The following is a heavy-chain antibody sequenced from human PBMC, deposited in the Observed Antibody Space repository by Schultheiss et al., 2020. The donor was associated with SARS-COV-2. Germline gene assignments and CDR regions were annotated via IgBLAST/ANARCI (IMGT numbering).Heavy chain of an antibody. V-gene: IGHV3-21*01. CDR3: AIPDPYDLVKFDY. Sequence: GGSLRLSCAASGFTFSSYSMNWVRQAPGKGLEWVSSISSSSSYIYYADSVKGRFTISRDNAKNSLYLQMNSLRAEDTAVYYCAIPDPYDLVKFDYWGQGTLVTVSS. D-gene: IGHD1-14*01. CDR1: GFTFSSYS. CDR2: ISSSSSYI. J-gene: IGHJ4*02.